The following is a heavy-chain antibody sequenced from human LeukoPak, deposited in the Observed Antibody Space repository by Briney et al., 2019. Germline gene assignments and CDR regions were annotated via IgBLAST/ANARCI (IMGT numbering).Heavy chain of an antibody. V-gene: IGHV3-23*01. J-gene: IGHJ6*03. CDR1: GFTFSSYA. D-gene: IGHD3-3*01. CDR2: ISGSGGST. Sequence: PGGSLRLSCAASGFTFSSYAMSWVRQAPGKGLEWVSAISGSGGSTYYADSVKGRFTISRDNSKNTLYLQMNSLRAGDTAVYYCAKVAHYDFWSGPDYYMDVWGKGTTVTVSS. CDR3: AKVAHYDFWSGPDYYMDV.